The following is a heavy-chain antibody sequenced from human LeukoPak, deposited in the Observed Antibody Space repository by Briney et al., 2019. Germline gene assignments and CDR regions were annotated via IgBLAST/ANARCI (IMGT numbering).Heavy chain of an antibody. J-gene: IGHJ5*02. CDR2: ISGSGGST. D-gene: IGHD6-6*01. Sequence: GGSLRLSCAASGFTFSSYAMSWVRQAPGKGLEWVSAISGSGGSTYYADSVKGRFTISRDNSKNTLYLQMNSLRAEDTAVYYCAKAPGRGLYSSSPYRADKKRIDPWGQGTLVTVSS. CDR1: GFTFSSYA. CDR3: AKAPGRGLYSSSPYRADKKRIDP. V-gene: IGHV3-23*01.